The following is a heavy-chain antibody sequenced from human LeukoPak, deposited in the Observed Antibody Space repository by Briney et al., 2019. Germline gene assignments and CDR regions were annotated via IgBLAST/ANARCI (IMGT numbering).Heavy chain of an antibody. V-gene: IGHV3-53*05. D-gene: IGHD6-13*01. Sequence: GGSLRLSCAASGFTVSSSHMSWVRQAPGKGLEWVSVIDSGGSTYYSDPVKGRFTISRDNSKNTLYLQMNSLRAEDTAVYYCARDEGSWYGSYYYYGMDVWGQGTTVTVS. CDR2: IDSGGST. CDR3: ARDEGSWYGSYYYYGMDV. J-gene: IGHJ6*02. CDR1: GFTVSSSH.